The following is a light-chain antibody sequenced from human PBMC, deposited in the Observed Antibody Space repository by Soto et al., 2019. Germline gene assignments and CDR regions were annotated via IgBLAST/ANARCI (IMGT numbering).Light chain of an antibody. CDR1: QTVSSNF. Sequence: EVGLTQGTSTLYLWEGERATLACIASQTVSSNFLAWYQQRPAQAPRLLIHGASTRATGIPDRFSGSGSGTDFTITISRLEPEDFAVYYCQQYGSSGTFAQGTKVDIK. J-gene: IGKJ1*01. CDR3: QQYGSSGT. CDR2: GAS. V-gene: IGKV3-20*01.